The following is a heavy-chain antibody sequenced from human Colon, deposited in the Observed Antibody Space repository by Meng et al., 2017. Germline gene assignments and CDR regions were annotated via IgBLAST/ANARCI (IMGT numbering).Heavy chain of an antibody. CDR3: VRDGPMLRGLMRQYDY. V-gene: IGHV4-4*07. CDR2: IYSSGST. J-gene: IGHJ4*02. Sequence: AETLSLTCDVSYGSVNNYFWSWIRQPAGKGLEWIGRIYSSGSTNYNPSLKSRVTMSVDTSKNQFSLTLRSVTAANTAISYGVRDGPMLRGLMRQYDYWGQGILVTVSS. D-gene: IGHD3-10*01. CDR1: YGSVNNYF.